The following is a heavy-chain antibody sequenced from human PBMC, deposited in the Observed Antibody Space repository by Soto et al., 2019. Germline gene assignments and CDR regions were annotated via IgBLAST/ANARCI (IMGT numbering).Heavy chain of an antibody. CDR3: GKAGGSELRYFDWPEVGV. J-gene: IGHJ4*02. V-gene: IGHV3-30*18. D-gene: IGHD3-9*01. Sequence: QVHVVESGGGVVQPGTSLRLSCTASGFSFFNYGFAWIRQAPGKGLEWVAAVTYGSSEKYYADSVKGRFTISRDNSKNTVYLQMDSLQHNDSALYYCGKAGGSELRYFDWPEVGVWGQGTLVTVSS. CDR1: GFSFFNYG. CDR2: VTYGSSEK.